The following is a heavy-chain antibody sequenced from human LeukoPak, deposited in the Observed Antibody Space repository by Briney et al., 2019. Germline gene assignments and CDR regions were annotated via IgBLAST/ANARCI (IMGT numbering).Heavy chain of an antibody. CDR1: GGSISSNY. Sequence: PSETLSLTCTVSGGSISSNYWSWIRQPPGKGLEWIGLLYYTGTTNYNSSLKGRATISADTSKKYFSLKLTSVTAADTAVYYCASGYYHFMDVWGKGTTVTVSS. J-gene: IGHJ6*03. CDR2: LYYTGTT. D-gene: IGHD6-13*01. CDR3: ASGYYHFMDV. V-gene: IGHV4-59*01.